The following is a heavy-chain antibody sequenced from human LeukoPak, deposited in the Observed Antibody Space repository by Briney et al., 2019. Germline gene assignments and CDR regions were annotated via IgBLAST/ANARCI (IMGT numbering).Heavy chain of an antibody. CDR2: INHSGST. D-gene: IGHD4-17*01. J-gene: IGHJ4*02. Sequence: PSETLSLTCAVYGGSFSGYYWSWIRQPPGKGLEWIGEINHSGSTSYNPSLKGRVTISVATSKNQFSLRLSSVTAADTAVYYCASRESTVIYDYWGQGTLVTVSS. CDR3: ASRESTVIYDY. V-gene: IGHV4-34*01. CDR1: GGSFSGYY.